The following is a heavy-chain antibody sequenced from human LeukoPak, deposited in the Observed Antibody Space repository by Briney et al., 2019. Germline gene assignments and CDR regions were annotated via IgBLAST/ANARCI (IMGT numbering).Heavy chain of an antibody. CDR1: GGSISITDW. Sequence: SETLSLTCAVSGGSISITDWWSWVRQPPGKGLQWIGEIYHSGTTNYNPSLKGRVTMSVDKSKNQFSLKLSSVTAADTAVYFCARATKGYSSSWYYFDYWGQGTLVTVSS. V-gene: IGHV4-4*02. CDR3: ARATKGYSSSWYYFDY. CDR2: IYHSGTT. J-gene: IGHJ4*02. D-gene: IGHD6-13*01.